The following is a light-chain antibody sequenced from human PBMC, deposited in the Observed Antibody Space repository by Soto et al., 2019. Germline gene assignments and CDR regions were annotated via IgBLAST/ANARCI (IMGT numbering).Light chain of an antibody. V-gene: IGKV3-20*01. J-gene: IGKJ3*01. Sequence: EIVLTQSPATLSLSPGERATLSCRASQSVNSGYLAWFQQKRGRAPRLLIYGTSGRATGIPDRFSGNGSRTDFTLTISRLEPEDFGVYYCQQYGDSVFTFGPETKVEIK. CDR3: QQYGDSVFT. CDR1: QSVNSGY. CDR2: GTS.